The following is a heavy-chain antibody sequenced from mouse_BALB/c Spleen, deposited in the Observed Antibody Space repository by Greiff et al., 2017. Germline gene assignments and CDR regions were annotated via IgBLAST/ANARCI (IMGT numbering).Heavy chain of an antibody. CDR1: GFTIKDYY. Sequence: EVQLQQSGAELVRSGASVKLSCTASGFTIKDYYMHWVKQRPEQGLEWIGWIDPENGDTEYAPKFQGKATMTADTSSNTAYLQLSSLTSEDTAVYYCKAPDYYAMDYWGQGTSVTVSS. CDR3: KAPDYYAMDY. CDR2: IDPENGDT. V-gene: IGHV14-4*02. J-gene: IGHJ4*01.